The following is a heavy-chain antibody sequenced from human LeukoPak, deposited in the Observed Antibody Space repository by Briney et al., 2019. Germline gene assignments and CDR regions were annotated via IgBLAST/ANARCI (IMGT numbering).Heavy chain of an antibody. CDR3: AKVLGGGSAEWFDP. CDR1: GFTFSSYA. D-gene: IGHD3-10*01. Sequence: GGSLRLSCAASGFTFSSYAMTWLRQAPGKGLEWVSHIGGNGGSAFYADSVKGRFTISRDNSENTLSLQMNSLRADDTAVYYCAKVLGGGSAEWFDPWGQGTLVTVSS. J-gene: IGHJ5*02. CDR2: IGGNGGSA. V-gene: IGHV3-23*01.